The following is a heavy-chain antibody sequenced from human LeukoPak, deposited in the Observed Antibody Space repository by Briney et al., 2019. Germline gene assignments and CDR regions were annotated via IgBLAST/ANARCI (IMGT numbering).Heavy chain of an antibody. J-gene: IGHJ5*02. Sequence: GESLKISCKGSGYSFTSYWIGWVRQMPGKGLEWMGIIYPGDSDTRYSPSFQGQVTISADKSISTAYLQWSSLKASDTAMYYCARQIYCSSTSCTPWFDPWGQGTLVTVSS. CDR2: IYPGDSDT. V-gene: IGHV5-51*01. D-gene: IGHD2-2*01. CDR1: GYSFTSYW. CDR3: ARQIYCSSTSCTPWFDP.